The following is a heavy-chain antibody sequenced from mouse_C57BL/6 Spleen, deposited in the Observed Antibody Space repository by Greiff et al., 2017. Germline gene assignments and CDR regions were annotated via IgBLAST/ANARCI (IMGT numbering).Heavy chain of an antibody. V-gene: IGHV3-6*01. Sequence: EVQLQQSGPGLVKPSQSLSLTCPVTGYSITSGYYWNWIRQFPGNKLEWMGYISYDGSNNYNPSLKNRISITRDTSKNQFFLKLNSVTTEDTATYYCAREEDYSNYGYAMDYWGQGTSVTVSS. CDR1: GYSITSGYY. D-gene: IGHD2-5*01. CDR2: ISYDGSN. CDR3: AREEDYSNYGYAMDY. J-gene: IGHJ4*01.